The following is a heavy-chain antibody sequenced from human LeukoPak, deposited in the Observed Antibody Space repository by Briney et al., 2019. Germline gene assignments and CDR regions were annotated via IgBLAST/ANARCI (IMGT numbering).Heavy chain of an antibody. V-gene: IGHV3-30*03. D-gene: IGHD2-15*01. Sequence: GGSLRLSCAASGFTFTNYATHWVRQAPGKGLEWVASIPYDESEKFYADSVKGRFTISRDNSKSTLFLHMNSLSPDDTALYYCVRGGGGSSYSVGDYWGQGTLVTVSS. J-gene: IGHJ4*02. CDR3: VRGGGGSSYSVGDY. CDR1: GFTFTNYA. CDR2: IPYDESEK.